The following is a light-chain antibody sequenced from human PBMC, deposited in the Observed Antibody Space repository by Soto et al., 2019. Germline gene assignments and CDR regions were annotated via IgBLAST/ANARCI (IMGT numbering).Light chain of an antibody. CDR1: QSISIN. Sequence: EIVMTQSPATLSVSPGERAILSCRASQSISINLAWYQQKPGQAPRLLIYAASNRATGVPARFSGSGTGTDFTLTINSLQSEDFGVYYCHQYNNWPPSTFGQGTRLEIK. CDR2: AAS. CDR3: HQYNNWPPST. J-gene: IGKJ5*01. V-gene: IGKV3-15*01.